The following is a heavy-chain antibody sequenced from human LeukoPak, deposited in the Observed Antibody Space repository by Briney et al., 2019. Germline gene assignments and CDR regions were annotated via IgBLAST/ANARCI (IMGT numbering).Heavy chain of an antibody. CDR2: IYSDNT. Sequence: QPGGSLRLSCAASGFTVSSNYMSWVRQAPGKGLEWVSFIYSDNTHYSDSVKGRFTISRDNSKNTLYLQMNSLRAEDTAVYYCARRAGAYSHPYDYWGQGTLVTVSS. D-gene: IGHD4/OR15-4a*01. J-gene: IGHJ4*02. CDR1: GFTVSSNY. V-gene: IGHV3-53*01. CDR3: ARRAGAYSHPYDY.